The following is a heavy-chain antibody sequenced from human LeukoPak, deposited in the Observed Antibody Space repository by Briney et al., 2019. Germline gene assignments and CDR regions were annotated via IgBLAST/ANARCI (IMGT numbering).Heavy chain of an antibody. D-gene: IGHD5-18*01. CDR3: ARTARGFDY. V-gene: IGHV3-30*04. CDR2: ISYDGSNK. CDR1: GFTVSSYA. Sequence: GGSLRLSCAASGFTVSSYAMHWVRQAPGKGLEWVAVISYDGSNKYYADSVKGRFTISRDNSKNTLYLQMNSLRAEDTAVYYCARTARGFDYWGQGTLVTVSS. J-gene: IGHJ4*02.